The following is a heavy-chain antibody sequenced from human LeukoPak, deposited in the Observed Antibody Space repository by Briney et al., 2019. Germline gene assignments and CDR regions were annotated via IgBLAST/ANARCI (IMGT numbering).Heavy chain of an antibody. CDR2: INPNSGGT. D-gene: IGHD5-24*01. CDR1: GYTFTGYY. V-gene: IGHV1-2*04. J-gene: IGHJ4*02. Sequence: GASVKVSCKSSGYTFTGYYIHWVRQAPGQGLEWMGWINPNSGGTKYAQKFQGWVTMTRDTSISTAYMELSRLRSDDTAVYYCARAAMNLDGYNWWYFDYWGQGTVVTVS. CDR3: ARAAMNLDGYNWWYFDY.